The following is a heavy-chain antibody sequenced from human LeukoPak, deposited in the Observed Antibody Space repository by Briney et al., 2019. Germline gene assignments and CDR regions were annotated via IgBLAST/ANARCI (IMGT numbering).Heavy chain of an antibody. Sequence: PSETLSLTCAVYGGSFSGYYWSWIRQPPGKGLEWIGEINHSGSTSYNPSLKSRVTISVDTSKNQFSLKLSSVTAADTAVYYCARGGRGYFDYWGQGTLVTVSS. CDR2: INHSGST. CDR3: ARGGRGYFDY. J-gene: IGHJ4*02. V-gene: IGHV4-34*01. D-gene: IGHD2-15*01. CDR1: GGSFSGYY.